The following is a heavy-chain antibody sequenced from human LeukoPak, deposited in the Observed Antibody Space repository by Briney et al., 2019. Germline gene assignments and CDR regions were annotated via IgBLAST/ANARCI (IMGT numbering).Heavy chain of an antibody. J-gene: IGHJ5*02. D-gene: IGHD6-13*01. Sequence: SSETLSLTCTVSGGSISSRTYFWGWIRQPPGGTLVWIGSLYYTGDTYYNPSLSSRVAMSIDTSNNQFSLKLSSLTAADTAVYYCARDRGHYSSSWYTWFDPWGQGILVTVSS. CDR1: GGSISSRTYF. CDR3: ARDRGHYSSSWYTWFDP. V-gene: IGHV4-39*07. CDR2: LYYTGDT.